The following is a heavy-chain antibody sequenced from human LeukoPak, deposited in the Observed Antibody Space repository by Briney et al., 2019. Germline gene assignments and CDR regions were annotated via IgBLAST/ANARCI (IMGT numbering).Heavy chain of an antibody. V-gene: IGHV1-2*06. D-gene: IGHD1-26*01. Sequence: GALVKVSCKASGYTFSGYYMHWVRQAPGQGLEWMGRIDPNSGVANYAQKFQGRVTMTRDTSISTAHMELSRLRSDDTAVYYCARGLSGSPVGFDYWGQGTLVTVSS. CDR1: GYTFSGYY. J-gene: IGHJ4*02. CDR2: IDPNSGVA. CDR3: ARGLSGSPVGFDY.